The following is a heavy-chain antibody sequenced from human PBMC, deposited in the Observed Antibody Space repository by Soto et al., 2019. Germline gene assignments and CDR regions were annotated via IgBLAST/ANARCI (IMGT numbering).Heavy chain of an antibody. CDR3: ARETYGDDVGYLDP. CDR1: GGSISSGDYY. V-gene: IGHV4-30-4*01. CDR2: IYYSGNP. Sequence: SEPLSLTCTVSGGSISSGDYYRSWNRQPPGKGLEWIGYIYYSGNPYYNPSLKSRVIISVDRSKNQFSLKVSSVTAADTAVYYCARETYGDDVGYLDPWGKGTLVTVSS. J-gene: IGHJ5*02. D-gene: IGHD4-17*01.